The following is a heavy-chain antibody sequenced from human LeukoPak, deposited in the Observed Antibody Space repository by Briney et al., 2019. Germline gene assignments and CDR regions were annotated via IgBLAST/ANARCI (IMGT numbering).Heavy chain of an antibody. CDR3: ARSGYGYGIDY. V-gene: IGHV3-21*04. Sequence: GGSLRLSCAASGFTFSSYSMNWVRQAPGKGLEWVSSISSSSYIYYADSVKGRSTISRDNAKNSLYLQMNSLRAEDTAVYYCARSGYGYGIDYWGQGTLVTVSS. J-gene: IGHJ4*02. D-gene: IGHD5-18*01. CDR2: ISSSSYI. CDR1: GFTFSSYS.